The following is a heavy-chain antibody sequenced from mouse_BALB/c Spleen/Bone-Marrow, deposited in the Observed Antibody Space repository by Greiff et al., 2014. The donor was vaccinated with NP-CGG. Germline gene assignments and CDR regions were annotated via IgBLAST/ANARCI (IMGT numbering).Heavy chain of an antibody. CDR2: TYPGTGST. Sequence: VQLQQSGAELVRPGASVKLSCKTSGYVFTSYWIHWVKQRSGQGLEWIARTYPGTGSTYYNEKSKGKATLTADKSSSTAYMQLSSLKSEDSAVYFCARTVNPAMDYWGQGTSVTVSS. V-gene: IGHV1S132*01. J-gene: IGHJ4*01. CDR3: ARTVNPAMDY. CDR1: GYVFTSYW.